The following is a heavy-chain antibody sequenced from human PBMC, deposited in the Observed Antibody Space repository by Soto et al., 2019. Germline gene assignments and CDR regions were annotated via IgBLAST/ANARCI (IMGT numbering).Heavy chain of an antibody. CDR2: ITSSSGYI. CDR3: ASDSGSYHAFDI. CDR1: GFTFSSYG. V-gene: IGHV3-21*01. Sequence: GGSLRLSCAASGFTFSSYGVHWVRQAPGKGLEWVSSITSSSGYIFYADSVMGRFTISRDNAKNSLYLQMNSLRAEDTAVYYCASDSGSYHAFDIWGQGTMVTVSS. J-gene: IGHJ3*02. D-gene: IGHD1-26*01.